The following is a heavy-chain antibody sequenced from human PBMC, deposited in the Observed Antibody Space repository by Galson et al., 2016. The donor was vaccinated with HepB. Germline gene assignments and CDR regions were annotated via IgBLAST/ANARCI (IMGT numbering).Heavy chain of an antibody. V-gene: IGHV4-4*02. CDR3: ARDRFVCSGGSCYFCGMDG. J-gene: IGHJ6*01. CDR1: GGSINITNW. CDR2: IYHSGST. D-gene: IGHD2-15*01. Sequence: SETLSLTCEVSGGSINITNWWSWVRQPPGKGLEWIGNIYHSGSTNYNPSLKSRVTISVDKSKNQFSLKLSSVTAADTAVYFFARDRFVCSGGSCYFCGMDGWGQGTTVTVFS.